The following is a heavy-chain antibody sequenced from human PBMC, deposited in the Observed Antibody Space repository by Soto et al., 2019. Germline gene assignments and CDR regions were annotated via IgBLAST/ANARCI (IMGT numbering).Heavy chain of an antibody. J-gene: IGHJ3*02. D-gene: IGHD1-20*01. CDR1: GYTFTYRY. CDR2: ITPFNGNT. Sequence: QMQLVQSGAEVKKTGSSVKVSCKASGYTFTYRYLHWVRQAPGQALEWMGWITPFNGNTNYAQKFQDRVTITRDRSMSTAYMELSSLRSEDTAMYYCASPSQYNWNDRGGWAFDIWGQGTMVTVSS. V-gene: IGHV1-45*02. CDR3: ASPSQYNWNDRGGWAFDI.